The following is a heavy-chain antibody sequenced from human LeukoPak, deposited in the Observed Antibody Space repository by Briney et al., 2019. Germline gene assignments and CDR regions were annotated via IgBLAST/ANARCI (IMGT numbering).Heavy chain of an antibody. CDR1: GFTFSSYS. V-gene: IGHV3-21*01. CDR3: ARSENNWGLIWYFDL. D-gene: IGHD7-27*01. J-gene: IGHJ2*01. CDR2: ISSSSSYI. Sequence: GGSLRLSCAASGFTFSSYSMNWVRQAPGKGLEWVSSISSSSSYIYYADSVKGRFTISRDNAKNSLYLQMNSLRAEDTAVYYCARSENNWGLIWYFDLWGRGTLVTVSS.